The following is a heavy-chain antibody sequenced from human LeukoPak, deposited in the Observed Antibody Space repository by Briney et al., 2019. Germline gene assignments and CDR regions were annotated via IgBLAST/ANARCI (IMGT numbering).Heavy chain of an antibody. CDR2: IYHSGST. CDR1: GGSISSGGYS. Sequence: SETLSLTCAVSGGSISSGGYSWSWIRQPPGKGLEWIGYIYHSGSTYYNPSLKSRVTISVDRSKDQFSLKLSSVTAADTAVYYCARVVTMVWGVIDAFDIWGQGTMVTVSS. V-gene: IGHV4-30-2*01. CDR3: ARVVTMVWGVIDAFDI. J-gene: IGHJ3*02. D-gene: IGHD3-10*01.